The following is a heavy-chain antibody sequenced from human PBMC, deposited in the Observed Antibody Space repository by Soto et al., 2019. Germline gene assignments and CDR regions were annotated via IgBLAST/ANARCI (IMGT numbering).Heavy chain of an antibody. CDR3: TTGVHYYDSSGYFSLFDY. V-gene: IGHV3-15*01. CDR2: IKSKTDGGTT. Sequence: PGGSLRLSCAASGFTFSNAWMSWVRQAPGKGLEWVGRIKSKTDGGTTDYAAPVKGRFTISRDDSKNTLYLQMNSLKTEDTAVYYCTTGVHYYDSSGYFSLFDYWGQGTLVTVSS. D-gene: IGHD3-22*01. J-gene: IGHJ4*02. CDR1: GFTFSNAW.